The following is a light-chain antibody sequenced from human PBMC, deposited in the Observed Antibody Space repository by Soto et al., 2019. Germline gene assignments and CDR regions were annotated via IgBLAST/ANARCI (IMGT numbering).Light chain of an antibody. CDR2: GAS. CDR3: QQYDTSSWT. V-gene: IGKV3-20*01. Sequence: EIVLTQSPGTLSLSPGERATLSCRASQSVRSTYIAWYQQKPGQAPRLLIYGASSRATGIPDRFSGSGSGTDFTLTISRLEPEDSAVYYCQQYDTSSWTFGQGTKVEI. J-gene: IGKJ1*01. CDR1: QSVRSTY.